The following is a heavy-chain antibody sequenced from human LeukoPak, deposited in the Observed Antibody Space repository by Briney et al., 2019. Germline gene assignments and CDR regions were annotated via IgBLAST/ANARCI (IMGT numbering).Heavy chain of an antibody. Sequence: GGSLRLSCAASGFTFSSYSVNWVRQAPGKGLEWVSYISSSSSTIYYADSVKGRFTISRDNAKNSLYLQMNSLRDEDTAVYYCAMDSSSWAYYYYYMDVWGKGTTVTVSS. CDR3: AMDSSSWAYYYYYMDV. D-gene: IGHD6-13*01. V-gene: IGHV3-48*02. CDR2: ISSSSSTI. J-gene: IGHJ6*03. CDR1: GFTFSSYS.